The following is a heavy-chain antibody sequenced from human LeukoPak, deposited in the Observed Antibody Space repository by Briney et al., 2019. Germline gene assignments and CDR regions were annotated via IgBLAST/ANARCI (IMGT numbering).Heavy chain of an antibody. J-gene: IGHJ4*02. Sequence: PGGSLRPSCAASGFTFSSYGMHWVRQAPGKGLDWVAVISYDGSNKFYVDSVKGRFTISRDNSKNTLYLQMNSLRAEDTAVYYCAKDSGGEYQLPAYYFDYWGQGTLVTVSS. CDR1: GFTFSSYG. CDR3: AKDSGGEYQLPAYYFDY. CDR2: ISYDGSNK. V-gene: IGHV3-30*18. D-gene: IGHD2-2*01.